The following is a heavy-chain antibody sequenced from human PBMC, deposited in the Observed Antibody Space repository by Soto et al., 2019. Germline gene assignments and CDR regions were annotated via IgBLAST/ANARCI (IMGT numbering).Heavy chain of an antibody. CDR2: LYPGDSDT. Sequence: GESLKISCKGSGYSFTRYWIGWVRQMPGKGLEWMGILYPGDSDTRISPSFHAQVTISADQSLSPAHPPSSRLQASDNAMYYWARHESVYGSGSYYVDYWGQGTLVTVSS. J-gene: IGHJ4*02. CDR3: ARHESVYGSGSYYVDY. D-gene: IGHD3-10*01. CDR1: GYSFTRYW. V-gene: IGHV5-51*01.